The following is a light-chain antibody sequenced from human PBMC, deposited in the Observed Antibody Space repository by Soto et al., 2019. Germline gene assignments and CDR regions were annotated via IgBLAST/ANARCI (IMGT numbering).Light chain of an antibody. CDR2: EVS. Sequence: QSALTQPASVSGSPGQSITISCTGTSSDVGTYNYVSWYQHHPGKAPKLIIYEVSNRPSGVSNRFSGSKSGSTASLTISGLQAEDEADYYCQSYDSILNGVIFGGGTKLTVL. J-gene: IGLJ2*01. CDR3: QSYDSILNGVI. CDR1: SSDVGTYNY. V-gene: IGLV2-14*01.